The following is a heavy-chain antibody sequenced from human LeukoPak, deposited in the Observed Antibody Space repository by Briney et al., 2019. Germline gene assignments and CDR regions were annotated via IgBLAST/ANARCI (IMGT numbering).Heavy chain of an antibody. CDR2: ISYDGSNK. V-gene: IGHV3-30*03. J-gene: IGHJ4*02. Sequence: GRSLRLSCAASGFTFSSYGVHWVRQAPVKGLEWVAVISYDGSNKYYADSVKGRFTISRDNSKNTLYLQMNSLRAEDTAVYYCASPYYDYVWGSYRLDYWGQGTLVTVSS. D-gene: IGHD3-16*02. CDR1: GFTFSSYG. CDR3: ASPYYDYVWGSYRLDY.